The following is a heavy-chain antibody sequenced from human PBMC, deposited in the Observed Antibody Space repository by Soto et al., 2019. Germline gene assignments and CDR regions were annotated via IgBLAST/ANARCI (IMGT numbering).Heavy chain of an antibody. V-gene: IGHV1-18*01. CDR1: GYTFTTYD. Sequence: QVQLVQSGAEVKKPGASVKVSCKASGYTFTTYDISWVRQAPGQGLEWMGRISTYNGDTNYPKSLQGRLTMTTDTSXXTXYXXLRSLRSDDTAVYYCARDPYNVLMVNAPNLYGMDVWGQGTTVTVSS. J-gene: IGHJ6*02. D-gene: IGHD2-8*01. CDR3: ARDPYNVLMVNAPNLYGMDV. CDR2: ISTYNGDT.